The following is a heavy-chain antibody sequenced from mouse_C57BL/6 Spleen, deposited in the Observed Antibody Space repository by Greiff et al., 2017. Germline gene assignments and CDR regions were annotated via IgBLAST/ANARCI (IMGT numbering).Heavy chain of an antibody. CDR1: GFTFSSYG. J-gene: IGHJ3*01. CDR3: ARHADGCDGFAY. CDR2: ISSGGSYT. D-gene: IGHD2-2*01. Sequence: EVQGVESGGDLVKPGGSLKLSCAASGFTFSSYGMSWVRQTPDQRLEWVATISSGGSYTYSPDSVKGRFTISRDTAKNTLYLQMSSLKSEDTASDYGARHADGCDGFAYWGQGTLVTVSA. V-gene: IGHV5-6*01.